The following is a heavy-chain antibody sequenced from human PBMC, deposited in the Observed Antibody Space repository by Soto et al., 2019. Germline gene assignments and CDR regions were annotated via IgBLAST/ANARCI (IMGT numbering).Heavy chain of an antibody. V-gene: IGHV3-21*06. CDR1: GFTFTRHS. Sequence: ESGGGLVKPGGSLRLSCAAPGFTFTRHSMNWVRQAPGKGLEWVSCISGTGTFIYYSDSVKGRFTISRDDAKTSLYLQMNSLTAEYTAVYYCARGSGTDTGDALDIWGPGTMVTVS. D-gene: IGHD2-21*02. CDR2: ISGTGTFI. CDR3: ARGSGTDTGDALDI. J-gene: IGHJ3*02.